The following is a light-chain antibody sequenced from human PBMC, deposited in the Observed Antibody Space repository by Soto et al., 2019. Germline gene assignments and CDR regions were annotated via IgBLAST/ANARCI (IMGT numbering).Light chain of an antibody. CDR2: EGS. J-gene: IGLJ3*02. CDR3: CSYSSVTTLWV. Sequence: QSVLTQPASVSGSPGQSITISCTGTSSDVGSYNLVSWYQQHPGKAPKLMIYEGSKRPSGVSNRFSGSKSGNTASLTISGLQAEDEADYYCCSYSSVTTLWVFGGGTKLTVL. CDR1: SSDVGSYNL. V-gene: IGLV2-14*02.